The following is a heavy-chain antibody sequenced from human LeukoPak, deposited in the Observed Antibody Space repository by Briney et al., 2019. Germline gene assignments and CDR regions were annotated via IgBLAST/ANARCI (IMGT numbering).Heavy chain of an antibody. D-gene: IGHD2-15*01. J-gene: IGHJ6*03. Sequence: PSETLSLTCTVSGGSISSYYWSWIRQPPGKGLEWFGYIYYSGSTNYNPSLKSRVTISVDTSKNQFSLKLSSVTAADTAVYYCASGSGYCSGGSCWTNYYYYMDVWGKGTTVTVSS. CDR2: IYYSGST. V-gene: IGHV4-59*01. CDR3: ASGSGYCSGGSCWTNYYYYMDV. CDR1: GGSISSYY.